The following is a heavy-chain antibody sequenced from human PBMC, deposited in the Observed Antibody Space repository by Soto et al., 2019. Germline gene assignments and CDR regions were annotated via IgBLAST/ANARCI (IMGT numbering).Heavy chain of an antibody. CDR3: ARLPSYYDCWCGYVATNHQYKWFVP. CDR1: GGSISSYY. CDR2: IYYSVRI. V-gene: IGHV4-59*08. D-gene: IGHD3-3*01. J-gene: IGHJ5*02. Sequence: SETLSLTCTVSGGSISSYYWSWIRQPPGKALEWIGYIYYSVRINYNPSLKTRLTISVDTFKNQYSVKLRSVTAADTAVYYCARLPSYYDCWCGYVATNHQYKWFVPVGPATLVTVSS.